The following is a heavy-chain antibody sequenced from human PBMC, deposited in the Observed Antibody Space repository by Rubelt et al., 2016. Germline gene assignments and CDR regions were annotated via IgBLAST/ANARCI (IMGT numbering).Heavy chain of an antibody. V-gene: IGHV3-7*01. D-gene: IGHD6-19*01. CDR1: GFRW. J-gene: IGHJ5*02. Sequence: EVQLLESGGGLVQPGGSLRLSCVASGFRWMNWVRQAPGTGRGGVAIIKKEGSEGIYVDSVKGRLPISRDNANNSLYLQMNSLRVEDTAVYHCASRSSGANSAFDRWGQGTQVTVSS. CDR2: IKKEGSEG. CDR3: ASRSSGANSAFDR.